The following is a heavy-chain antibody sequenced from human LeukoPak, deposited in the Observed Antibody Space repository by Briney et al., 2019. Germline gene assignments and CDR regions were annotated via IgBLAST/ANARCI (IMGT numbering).Heavy chain of an antibody. J-gene: IGHJ4*02. Sequence: ASVKVSCKASGYTFTGYYVHWVRQAPGQGLEWMGWINPDSGGTNYAQKFQGWVTMTRDTSISTAYMELSRLRSDDTAVYYCARSDGSGEQFDYWGQGTLVTVSS. CDR3: ARSDGSGEQFDY. CDR2: INPDSGGT. CDR1: GYTFTGYY. V-gene: IGHV1-2*04. D-gene: IGHD3-10*01.